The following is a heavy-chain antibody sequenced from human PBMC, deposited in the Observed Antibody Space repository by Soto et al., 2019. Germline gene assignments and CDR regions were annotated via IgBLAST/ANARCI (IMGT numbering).Heavy chain of an antibody. Sequence: QVQLQESGPGLVKASATLSLTCTVSGGSISSYYGSWIRQPPGKGLEWIGYIYYSGSTNYNPSLKSLVTTSVDTYKTQFSLKLSPVTDAAAAVYFCARRTFEIAAAADYCCYRDVWGNGTAVTVSS. V-gene: IGHV4-59*08. CDR2: IYYSGST. CDR3: ARRTFEIAAAADYCCYRDV. D-gene: IGHD6-13*01. J-gene: IGHJ6*03. CDR1: GGSISSYY.